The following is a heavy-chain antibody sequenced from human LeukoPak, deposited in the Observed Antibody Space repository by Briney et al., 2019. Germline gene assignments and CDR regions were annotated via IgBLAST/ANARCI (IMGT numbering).Heavy chain of an antibody. Sequence: GGSLRLSCAASAFSFSDAWMSWVRQIPGKGLEWVGRIESKTDGGTTDYAAPVKGRFTISRDDSTNTLYLQMNSLKSEDTAVYYCTTYGSGRKFDYWGQGILVTVSS. V-gene: IGHV3-15*04. CDR2: IESKTDGGTT. J-gene: IGHJ4*02. CDR1: AFSFSDAW. CDR3: TTYGSGRKFDY. D-gene: IGHD3-10*01.